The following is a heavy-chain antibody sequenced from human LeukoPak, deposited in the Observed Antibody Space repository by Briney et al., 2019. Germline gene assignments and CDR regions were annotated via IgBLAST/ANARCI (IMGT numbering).Heavy chain of an antibody. D-gene: IGHD3-22*01. V-gene: IGHV3-74*01. CDR3: ARDPPLYYYDSSGYPMGAFDI. J-gene: IGHJ3*02. Sequence: GGSLRLSCAASGFTFSSYWMHWVRQAPAKGLGGVSRINSDGSSTSYADSVKGRFTISRDNAKNTLYLKMNSLRAEETAVYYCARDPPLYYYDSSGYPMGAFDIWGQGTMVTVSS. CDR1: GFTFSSYW. CDR2: INSDGSST.